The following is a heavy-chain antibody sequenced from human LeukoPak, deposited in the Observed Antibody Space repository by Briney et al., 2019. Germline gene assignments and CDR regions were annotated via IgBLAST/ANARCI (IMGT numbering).Heavy chain of an antibody. D-gene: IGHD1-26*01. Sequence: GASVKVSCKASGYTFTSYYMHWVRQAPGQGLEWMGIINPSGGSTSYAQKFQGRVTMTRDTSTSTVYMELSSLRSEDTAVYYCARLSGSYLKVYYFDYWGQGTLVTVSS. CDR1: GYTFTSYY. V-gene: IGHV1-46*01. CDR2: INPSGGST. J-gene: IGHJ4*02. CDR3: ARLSGSYLKVYYFDY.